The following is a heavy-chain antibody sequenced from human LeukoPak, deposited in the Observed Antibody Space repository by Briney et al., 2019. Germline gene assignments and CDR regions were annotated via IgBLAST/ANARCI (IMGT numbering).Heavy chain of an antibody. D-gene: IGHD1-1*01. CDR3: ARDALDKDFDY. J-gene: IGHJ4*02. CDR2: IKQDGSEK. V-gene: IGHV3-7*03. CDR1: GFTFSNYW. Sequence: PGGSLRLSCAASGFTFSNYWMSWVRQAPGKGLEWVANIKQDGSEKYYVDSVKGRFTISRDNAKNSLYLQMNSLRAEDTAVYYCARDALDKDFDYWGQGTPVTVSS.